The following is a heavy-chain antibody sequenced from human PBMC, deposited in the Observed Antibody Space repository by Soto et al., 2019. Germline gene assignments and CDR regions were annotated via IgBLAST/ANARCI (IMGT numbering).Heavy chain of an antibody. CDR1: GFTFSSYW. Sequence: EVQLVESGGGLVQHGGSLRLSCAASGFTFSSYWMHWVRQAPGKGLVWDSRSNSDGSSTSYADSVKGRFTISRDNAKNTLNLQMNSLRAEDTDVYYCVRTSMVVAAATREDYWGQGTLVTVSS. CDR3: VRTSMVVAAATREDY. J-gene: IGHJ4*02. D-gene: IGHD2-15*01. CDR2: SNSDGSST. V-gene: IGHV3-74*01.